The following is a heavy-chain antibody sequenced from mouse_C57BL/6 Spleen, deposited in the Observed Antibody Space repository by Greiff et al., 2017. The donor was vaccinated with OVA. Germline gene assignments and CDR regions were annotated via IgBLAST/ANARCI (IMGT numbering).Heavy chain of an antibody. CDR3: ARDYYGSSYWYFDV. CDR1: GFTFSDYG. D-gene: IGHD1-1*01. Sequence: EVKLVESGGGLVKPGGSLKLSCAASGFTFSDYGMHWVRQAPEKGLERVAYISRGRSTIYYADTVKGRFTISRDNAKNTLYLQMTSLRSEDTAMYYCARDYYGSSYWYFDVWGTGTTVTVSS. J-gene: IGHJ1*03. V-gene: IGHV5-17*01. CDR2: ISRGRSTI.